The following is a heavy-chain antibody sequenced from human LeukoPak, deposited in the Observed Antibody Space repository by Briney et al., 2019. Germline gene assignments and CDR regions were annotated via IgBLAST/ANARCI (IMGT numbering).Heavy chain of an antibody. CDR1: GFTVSSNY. CDR2: ISGSGGST. Sequence: GGSLRLSCAASGFTVSSNYMSWVRQAPGKGLEWVSAISGSGGSTYYADSVKGRFTISRDNSKNTLYLQMNSLRAEDTAVYYCAKELYYYDSSGPIPDAAFDIWGQGTMVTVSS. CDR3: AKELYYYDSSGPIPDAAFDI. V-gene: IGHV3-23*01. D-gene: IGHD3-22*01. J-gene: IGHJ3*02.